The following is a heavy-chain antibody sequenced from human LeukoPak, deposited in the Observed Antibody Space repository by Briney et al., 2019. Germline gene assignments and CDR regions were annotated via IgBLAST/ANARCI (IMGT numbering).Heavy chain of an antibody. CDR3: ARDKGGHYDILTGPLYYYGTRDAFDI. D-gene: IGHD3-9*01. CDR2: IYCSGST. Sequence: PSETLSLTCTVSGGSISSSSYYWGWIRQPPGKGLEWIGSIYCSGSTNYNPSLKSRVTISVDKSKNQFSLKLSSVTAADTAVYYCARDKGGHYDILTGPLYYYGTRDAFDIWGQGTMVTVSS. V-gene: IGHV4-39*07. J-gene: IGHJ3*02. CDR1: GGSISSSSYY.